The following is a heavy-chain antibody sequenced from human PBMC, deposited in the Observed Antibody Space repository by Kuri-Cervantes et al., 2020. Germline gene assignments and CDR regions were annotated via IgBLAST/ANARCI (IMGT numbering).Heavy chain of an antibody. J-gene: IGHJ4*02. V-gene: IGHV4-4*02. CDR2: IYYSGST. Sequence: SQTLSLTCAVSGGSISSSNWWSWVRQPPGKGLEWIGYIYYSGSTYYNPSLKSRVTISVDTSKNQFSLKLSSVTAADTAVYYCARQRSPNYYGSGSYYTNPPNYWGQGTLVTVSS. CDR1: GGSISSSNW. CDR3: ARQRSPNYYGSGSYYTNPPNY. D-gene: IGHD3-10*01.